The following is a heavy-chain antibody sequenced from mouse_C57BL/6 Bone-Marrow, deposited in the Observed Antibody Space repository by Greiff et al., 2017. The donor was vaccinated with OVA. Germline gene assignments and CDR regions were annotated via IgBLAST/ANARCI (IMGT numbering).Heavy chain of an antibody. CDR3: ARLGKGYAMDY. V-gene: IGHV5-2*01. J-gene: IGHJ4*01. CDR2: IYSDGGST. Sequence: EVKLMESGGGLVQPGESLKLSCESNEYEFPSHDMSWVRKTPEKRLELVAAIYSDGGSTYYPDTMERRFIISRDNTKKTLYLQMSSLRSEDTALYYCARLGKGYAMDYWGQGTSVTVSS. CDR1: EYEFPSHD.